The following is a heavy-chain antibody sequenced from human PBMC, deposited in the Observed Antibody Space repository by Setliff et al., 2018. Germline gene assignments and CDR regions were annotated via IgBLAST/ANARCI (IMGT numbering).Heavy chain of an antibody. CDR1: GYTFTNFG. V-gene: IGHV1-18*01. D-gene: IGHD3-22*01. CDR3: ARINFYVSSGFYYASDY. Sequence: ASVKVSCKASGYTFTNFGISWVREAPGQGLEWMGWISASNGKTNYAQKFQGRVTMTTDTSTSTAYMELKDLTSDDTALYYCARINFYVSSGFYYASDYWGQGTLVTVSS. J-gene: IGHJ4*02. CDR2: ISASNGKT.